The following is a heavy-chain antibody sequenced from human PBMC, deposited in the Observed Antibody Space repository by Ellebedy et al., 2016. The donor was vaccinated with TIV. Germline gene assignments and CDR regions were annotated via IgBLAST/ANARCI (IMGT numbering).Heavy chain of an antibody. J-gene: IGHJ6*02. D-gene: IGHD4-11*01. CDR2: IYHSGST. V-gene: IGHV4-30-2*01. CDR3: ATFSTVRYYYGMDV. CDR1: GGSISSGDYS. Sequence: MPSETLSLTCTVSGGSISSGDYSWSWIRQPPGKGLEWIGYIYHSGSTYYNPSLKSRVTISVDRSKNQFSLKLSSVTAADTAVYYCATFSTVRYYYGMDVWGQGTTVTVSS.